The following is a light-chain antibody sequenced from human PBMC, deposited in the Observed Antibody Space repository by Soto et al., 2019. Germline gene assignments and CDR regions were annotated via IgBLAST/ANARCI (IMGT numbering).Light chain of an antibody. Sequence: QSALTQPASVSGSPGQSITISCTGTNGDVGDYDYVSWYQQHPGKAPKLMIYEVSNRPSGVSNRFSGSKSGNTASLTISGLQVEDEGDYYCSSYTSTDTVIFGGGTKVTVL. CDR2: EVS. CDR3: SSYTSTDTVI. CDR1: NGDVGDYDY. J-gene: IGLJ2*01. V-gene: IGLV2-14*01.